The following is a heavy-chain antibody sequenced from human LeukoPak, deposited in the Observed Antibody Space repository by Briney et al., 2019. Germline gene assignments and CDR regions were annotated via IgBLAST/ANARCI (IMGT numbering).Heavy chain of an antibody. Sequence: ASVKVSCKASGYTFTDYYMHWVRQAPGQGLEWMGWISAYNGNTDYAQKLQGRVTMTTDTSTSTAYMELRSLRSDDTAVYYCARGVGRQLRPFDYWGQGTLVTVSS. CDR2: ISAYNGNT. D-gene: IGHD1-7*01. CDR3: ARGVGRQLRPFDY. CDR1: GYTFTDYY. V-gene: IGHV1-18*04. J-gene: IGHJ4*02.